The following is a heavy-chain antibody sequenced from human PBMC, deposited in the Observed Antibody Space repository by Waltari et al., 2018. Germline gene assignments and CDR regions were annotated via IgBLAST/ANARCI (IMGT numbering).Heavy chain of an antibody. CDR3: ARRSVVTVSRFDY. D-gene: IGHD4-4*01. Sequence: VQLQESGPGLVKPSETLSLTCAVPGGSISGYYWSWIRQALGKGLEWIGYIYGGSGRSRYNPALKSRVTISIDTSKSQFSLKLSSVTAADTALYYCARRSVVTVSRFDYWGQGVLVTVSS. J-gene: IGHJ4*02. V-gene: IGHV4-59*12. CDR1: GGSISGYY. CDR2: IYGGSGRS.